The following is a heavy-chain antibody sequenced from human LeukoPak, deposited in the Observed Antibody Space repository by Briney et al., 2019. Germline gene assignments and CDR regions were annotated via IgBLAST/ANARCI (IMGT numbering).Heavy chain of an antibody. CDR1: GFTFSSYE. J-gene: IGHJ4*02. Sequence: GGSLRLSCAASGFTFSSYEMNWVRQAPGKGLEWVSYISSSGSTIYYADSVKGRFTISRDNAKNSLYLQMSSLRAEDTAVYYCARDHWKWGRFDYWGQGTLVTVSS. V-gene: IGHV3-48*03. CDR2: ISSSGSTI. CDR3: ARDHWKWGRFDY. D-gene: IGHD3-16*01.